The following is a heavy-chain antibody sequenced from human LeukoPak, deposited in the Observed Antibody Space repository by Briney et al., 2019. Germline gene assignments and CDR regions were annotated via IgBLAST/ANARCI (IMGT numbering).Heavy chain of an antibody. Sequence: ASVKVSCKASGYTFSSSDINWVRQAAGQGLEWMGWMNPNRGSTGYAQKFLGRVTMTRDTSINTAYMELSSLRVEDTAVYYCARDKRGQAAADDPFDIWGQGTMVTVSS. CDR1: GYTFSSSD. CDR3: ARDKRGQAAADDPFDI. D-gene: IGHD6-13*01. CDR2: MNPNRGST. J-gene: IGHJ3*02. V-gene: IGHV1-8*02.